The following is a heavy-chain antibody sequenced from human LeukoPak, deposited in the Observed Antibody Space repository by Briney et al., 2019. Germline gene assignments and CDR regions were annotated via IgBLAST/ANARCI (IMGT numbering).Heavy chain of an antibody. V-gene: IGHV3-30*18. CDR2: LSSGGNTE. Sequence: GGSLRLSCAASGFTFNSYSMHWVRQTPGKGLEWVAVLSSGGNTEYYADSVKGRFTISRDNSKNTVYLQINSLRAEDTAVYYCAKALYGDYGRFDYWGQGTLVTVSS. CDR1: GFTFNSYS. J-gene: IGHJ4*02. D-gene: IGHD4-17*01. CDR3: AKALYGDYGRFDY.